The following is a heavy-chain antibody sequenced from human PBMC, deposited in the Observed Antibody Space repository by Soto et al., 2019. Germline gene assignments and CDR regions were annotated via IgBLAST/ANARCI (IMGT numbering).Heavy chain of an antibody. D-gene: IGHD5-18*01. J-gene: IGHJ4*02. CDR2: ISGYNGNT. Sequence: QVHLVQSGAEVKQPGASVKVSCKASGYTFISYGFSWVRQAPGQGLEWMGWISGYNGNTNYAQKFQGRVTMTTDTSTNTAYMELRSLSSDDTAVYYCVRDETYSSYYFDYWGQGTPVTVSS. CDR1: GYTFISYG. V-gene: IGHV1-18*01. CDR3: VRDETYSSYYFDY.